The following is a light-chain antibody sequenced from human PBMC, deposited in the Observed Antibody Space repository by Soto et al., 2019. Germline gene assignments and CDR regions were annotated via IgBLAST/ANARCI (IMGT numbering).Light chain of an antibody. V-gene: IGKV1-5*03. CDR3: QQCYSEWT. J-gene: IGKJ1*01. CDR2: TAS. CDR1: QNINNF. Sequence: DIQMTQSPSTLSASVGDRVTISCQASQNINNFLAWYQLKPGKPPKLLIYTASNLEKGVSSRLSGWGTGTQVTLTISSLQPGDAATYSCQQCYSEWTFGPGPKVEI.